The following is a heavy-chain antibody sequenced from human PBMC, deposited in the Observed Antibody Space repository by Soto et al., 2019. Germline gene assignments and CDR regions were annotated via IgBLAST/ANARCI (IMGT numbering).Heavy chain of an antibody. CDR1: GYTFINYL. Sequence: QVQLVQSGGEVKKPGASMKVSCKASGYTFINYLISWVRQAPGQGLEWMGWISADSGNTNYAQKFQGRVTLTTDTSTNTAYMELRSLRSAATATSYCALGRTGVHCSGVTCYNFESWGQGTLVTVSS. CDR2: ISADSGNT. D-gene: IGHD2-15*01. CDR3: ALGRTGVHCSGVTCYNFES. J-gene: IGHJ4*02. V-gene: IGHV1-18*01.